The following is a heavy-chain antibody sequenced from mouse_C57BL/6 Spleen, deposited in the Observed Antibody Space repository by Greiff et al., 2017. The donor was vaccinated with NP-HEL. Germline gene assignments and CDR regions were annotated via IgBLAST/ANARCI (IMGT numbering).Heavy chain of an antibody. D-gene: IGHD2-5*01. V-gene: IGHV1-64*01. CDR1: GYTFTSYW. CDR3: ARGMYYSNYVEGAMDY. CDR2: IHPNSGST. Sequence: VQLQQPGAELVKPGASVKLSCKASGYTFTSYWMHWVKQRPGQGLEWIGMIHPNSGSTNYNEKFKSKATLTVDKSSSTAYMQLSSLTSEDSAVYYCARGMYYSNYVEGAMDYWGQGTSVTVSS. J-gene: IGHJ4*01.